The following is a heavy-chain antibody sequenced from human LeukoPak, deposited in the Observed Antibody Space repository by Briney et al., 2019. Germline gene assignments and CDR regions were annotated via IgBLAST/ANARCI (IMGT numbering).Heavy chain of an antibody. D-gene: IGHD4-17*01. V-gene: IGHV1-69*06. J-gene: IGHJ6*03. CDR2: IIPIFGTT. Sequence: SVKVSCKASGGTFSSYAISWVRQAPGQGLEWMGGIIPIFGTTNYAQKFQGRVTITADTSTTTAYMELSSLRSDDTAVDYCARDRWPVTRIHYYYSMDVWGKGTTVTVSS. CDR1: GGTFSSYA. CDR3: ARDRWPVTRIHYYYSMDV.